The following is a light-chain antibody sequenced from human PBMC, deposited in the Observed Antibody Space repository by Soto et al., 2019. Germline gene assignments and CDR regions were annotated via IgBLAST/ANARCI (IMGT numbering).Light chain of an antibody. CDR1: QSVSSY. Sequence: EIVLTQSPATLSLSPGERATLSCRASQSVSSYLAWYPQNPGQAPRPLIYDASNRATGIPARFSGRGSGTDFTLTNSSLEPEDFAGYYCQQRSNWPPTYTCGKGTKLEIK. CDR3: QQRSNWPPTYT. J-gene: IGKJ2*01. CDR2: DAS. V-gene: IGKV3-11*01.